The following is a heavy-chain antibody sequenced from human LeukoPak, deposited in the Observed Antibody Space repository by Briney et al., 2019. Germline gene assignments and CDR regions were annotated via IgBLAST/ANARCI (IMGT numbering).Heavy chain of an antibody. CDR3: AKDAGGRWPLYYFDC. J-gene: IGHJ4*02. D-gene: IGHD2-21*02. CDR2: INWNGSIT. Sequence: GGSLRLSCAASGFIFDDYGMSWVRQAPGKGLEWVSGINWNGSITGYADSVKGRFTISRDNAKNSLYLQMNSLRVEDTALYYCAKDAGGRWPLYYFDCWGQGTLVTVSS. V-gene: IGHV3-20*04. CDR1: GFIFDDYG.